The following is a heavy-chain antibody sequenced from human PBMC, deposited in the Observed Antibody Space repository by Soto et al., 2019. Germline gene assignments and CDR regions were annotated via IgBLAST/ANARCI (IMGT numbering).Heavy chain of an antibody. J-gene: IGHJ4*02. V-gene: IGHV1-18*04. CDR2: ISAYNGNT. Sequence: ASVKVSCKASGYTFTNDGISWVRQAPGQGLEWMGWISAYNGNTTYAQNLQGRVTMTTDTSTSTAYMELRSLRSDDTAVYYCARVDVLRFLEWLIWGQGILVTVS. CDR3: ARVDVLRFLEWLI. D-gene: IGHD3-3*01. CDR1: GYTFTNDG.